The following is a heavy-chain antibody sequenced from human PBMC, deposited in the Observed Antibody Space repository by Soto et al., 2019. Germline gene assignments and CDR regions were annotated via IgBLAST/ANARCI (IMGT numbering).Heavy chain of an antibody. CDR2: IYYSGST. CDR3: ARDTVSVSCYHY. CDR1: GGSISSYY. V-gene: IGHV4-59*01. D-gene: IGHD2-2*01. J-gene: IGHJ4*02. Sequence: SETLSLTCTVSGGSISSYYWSWIRQPPGKGLEWIGYIYYSGSTNYNPSLKSRVTISVDTSKNQFSLKQGSVTAADTSAYYGARDTVSVSCYHYWGQGTLVTVSS.